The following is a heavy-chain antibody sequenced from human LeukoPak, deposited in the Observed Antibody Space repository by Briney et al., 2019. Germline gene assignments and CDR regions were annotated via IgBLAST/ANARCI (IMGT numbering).Heavy chain of an antibody. CDR1: GFTFSTYA. Sequence: GGSLRLSCAASGFTFSTYAMTWVRQAPGRGLEWVSATSGGGGYTYYADSVKGRFTISRDNSKNSVYLQMNSLRAEDTAVYFCAKGKASSWLDWFDPWGQGTLVTVSS. V-gene: IGHV3-23*01. CDR3: AKGKASSWLDWFDP. D-gene: IGHD6-13*01. CDR2: TSGGGGYT. J-gene: IGHJ5*02.